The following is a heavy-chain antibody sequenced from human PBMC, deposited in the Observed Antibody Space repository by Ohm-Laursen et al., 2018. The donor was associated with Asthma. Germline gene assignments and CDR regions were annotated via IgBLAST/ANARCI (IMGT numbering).Heavy chain of an antibody. CDR1: GFTFRRYA. CDR3: ARDVMEWYLPAFDF. D-gene: IGHD3-3*01. CDR2: GGSYYDGGLK. Sequence: SLRLSCTAYGFTFRRYAMHWVRQAPGKGLEWVAVGGSYYDGGLKYYADSVNGRFTVSRDDSKNTLYLQMNSLRPDDTAVYYCARDVMEWYLPAFDFWGQGTLVTFSS. V-gene: IGHV3-30-3*01. J-gene: IGHJ4*02.